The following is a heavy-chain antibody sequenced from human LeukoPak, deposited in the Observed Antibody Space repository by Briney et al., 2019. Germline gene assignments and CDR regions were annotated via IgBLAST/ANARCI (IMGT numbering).Heavy chain of an antibody. CDR3: ARNLIPEQLVLNF. Sequence: PSETLSLTCTVSGGSISNYYWNWIRQPPGKGLEWIGYIYYTGSTNYNPSLKSRVTMSVDTSKNQYSLNLKSVTPEDTAVYYCARNLIPEQLVLNFWGQGTLVTVSS. J-gene: IGHJ4*02. CDR1: GGSISNYY. D-gene: IGHD6-13*01. CDR2: IYYTGST. V-gene: IGHV4-59*01.